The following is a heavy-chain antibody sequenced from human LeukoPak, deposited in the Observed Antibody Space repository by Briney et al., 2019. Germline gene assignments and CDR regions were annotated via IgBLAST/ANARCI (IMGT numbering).Heavy chain of an antibody. V-gene: IGHV5-51*01. D-gene: IGHD3-22*01. Sequence: GESLKISCKGSGYIFSTYWIAWVRQVPGKGLEWMGIIYPGDSDTRYSPSFQGQVTIPADKSVSTAYLHWSSLKASDTAIYYCARPNITSYYDSRGSGAFDVWGQGTMVTVSS. CDR2: IYPGDSDT. CDR1: GYIFSTYW. CDR3: ARPNITSYYDSRGSGAFDV. J-gene: IGHJ3*01.